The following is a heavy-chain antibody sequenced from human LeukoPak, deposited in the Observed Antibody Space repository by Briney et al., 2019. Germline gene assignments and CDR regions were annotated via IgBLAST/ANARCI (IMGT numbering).Heavy chain of an antibody. V-gene: IGHV3-53*01. CDR2: IYSGGST. J-gene: IGHJ6*03. D-gene: IGHD5-18*01. CDR1: GFTVSSNY. CDR3: ARPGYSYGYYYYMDV. Sequence: GGSLRLSCAASGFTVSSNYMSWVRQAPGKGLEWVSVIYSGGSTYYADSVKGRFTISRDNSKNTLYLQMNSLRAEDTAVYYCARPGYSYGYYYYMDVWGKGTTVTVSS.